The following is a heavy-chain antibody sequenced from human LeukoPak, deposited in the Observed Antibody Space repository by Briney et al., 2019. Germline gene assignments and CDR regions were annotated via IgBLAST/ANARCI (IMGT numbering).Heavy chain of an antibody. CDR2: INPNSSDT. CDR3: ARDPNDRSPYYHFDY. V-gene: IGHV1-2*02. CDR1: GYTFTGYY. Sequence: ASVKVSCKASGYTFTGYYMHWVRQAPGQGLEWMGWINPNSSDTHYAQKFQGRVTMTRDTSISTGYMEVSRLRSDDTAVFFCARDPNDRSPYYHFDYWGQGTLVTVPS. J-gene: IGHJ4*02. D-gene: IGHD3-10*01.